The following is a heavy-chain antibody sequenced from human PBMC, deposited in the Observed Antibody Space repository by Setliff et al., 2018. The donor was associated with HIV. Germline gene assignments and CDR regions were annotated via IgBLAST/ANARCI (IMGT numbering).Heavy chain of an antibody. CDR3: ARHPWEESYRNYKFDS. D-gene: IGHD1-26*01. CDR2: IYTSGST. Sequence: SQTLSLTCSVSGGSINSYYWSWIRQPPGKGLEWIGYIYTSGSTKYDPFLRSRVTISVDPSKNQFSLRLSSVTAADTALYYCARHPWEESYRNYKFDSWGQGILVTVSS. CDR1: GGSINSYY. J-gene: IGHJ4*02. V-gene: IGHV4-4*09.